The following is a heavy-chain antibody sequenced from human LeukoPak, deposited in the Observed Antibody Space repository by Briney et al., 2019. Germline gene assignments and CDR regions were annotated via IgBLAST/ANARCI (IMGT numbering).Heavy chain of an antibody. CDR2: MNPNSGNT. V-gene: IGHV1-8*01. Sequence: GASVKVSCKASGYTFTSYDINWVRQATGQGLEWMGWMNPNSGNTGYAQKFQGRVTITRNTSISTAYMELRSLRSDDTAVYYCASRGYSGYDPNTYFDYWGQGTLVTVSS. D-gene: IGHD5-12*01. CDR3: ASRGYSGYDPNTYFDY. CDR1: GYTFTSYD. J-gene: IGHJ4*02.